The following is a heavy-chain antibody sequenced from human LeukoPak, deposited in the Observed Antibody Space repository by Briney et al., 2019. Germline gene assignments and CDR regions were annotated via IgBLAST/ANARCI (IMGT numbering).Heavy chain of an antibody. Sequence: SETLSLTCTVSGGSISSYYWSWIRQPPGKGLEWIGYIYYSGSTNYNPSLKSRVTISVDTSKNQFSLKLSSVTAADTAVYYCARGTGSWHHAEYFQHWGQGTLVTVSS. D-gene: IGHD6-13*01. CDR1: GGSISSYY. CDR3: ARGTGSWHHAEYFQH. CDR2: IYYSGST. J-gene: IGHJ1*01. V-gene: IGHV4-59*01.